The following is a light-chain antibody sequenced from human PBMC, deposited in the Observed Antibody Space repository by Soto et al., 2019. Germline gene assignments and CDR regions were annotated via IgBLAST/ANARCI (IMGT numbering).Light chain of an antibody. V-gene: IGKV1-39*01. CDR2: TAS. Sequence: DIQMTQSPSSLSASVGDRVTITCRASQSIKNYLNWYQQKPGKAPNLLIYTASSLQSGVPSRFSGSGSGTDFTLTISSLQPEDFATYYCLQSYRTPRTFGRGTKVEMK. CDR1: QSIKNY. CDR3: LQSYRTPRT. J-gene: IGKJ1*01.